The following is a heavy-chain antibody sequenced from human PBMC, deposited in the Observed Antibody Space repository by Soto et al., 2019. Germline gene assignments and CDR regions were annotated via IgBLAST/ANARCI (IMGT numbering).Heavy chain of an antibody. CDR3: XXXXXXXXXXXFDP. J-gene: IGHJ5*02. CDR2: ISYDGSNK. V-gene: IGHV3-30*03. CDR1: GFTFSSYG. Sequence: QVQLVESGGGVVQPGRSLRLSCAASGFTFSSYGMHXXXXXXXXXXXWVAFISYDGSNKYYADSVKGRFTISRDNSKXXXXXXXXXXXXXXXXXXXXXXXXXXXXXXXFDPWGQGTLVTVSS.